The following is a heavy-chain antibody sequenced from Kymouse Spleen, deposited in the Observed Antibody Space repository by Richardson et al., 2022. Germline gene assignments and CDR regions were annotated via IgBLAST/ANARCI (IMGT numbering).Heavy chain of an antibody. V-gene: IGHV3-7*01. CDR1: GFTFSSYW. Sequence: EVQLVESGGGLVQPGGSLRLSCAASGFTFSSYWMSWVRQAPGKGLEWVANIKQDGSEKYYVDSVKGRFTISRDNAKNSLYLQMNSLRAEDTAVYYCAREVGTKGYYYGMDVWGQGTTVTVSS. J-gene: IGHJ6*02. CDR2: IKQDGSEK. CDR3: AREVGTKGYYYGMDV. D-gene: IGHD1-7*01.